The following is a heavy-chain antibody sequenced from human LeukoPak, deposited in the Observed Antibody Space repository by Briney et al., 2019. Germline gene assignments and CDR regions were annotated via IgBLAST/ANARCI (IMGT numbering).Heavy chain of an antibody. V-gene: IGHV1-69*04. D-gene: IGHD3-22*01. J-gene: IGHJ4*02. CDR2: IIPILGIA. CDR1: SYIFTNYG. CDR3: ARGRHYYDSSGYYRDY. Sequence: ASVKVSCKASSYIFTNYGISWVRQAPGQGLEWMGRIIPILGIANYAQKFQGRVTITADKSTSTAYMELSSLRSEDTAVYYCARGRHYYDSSGYYRDYWGQGTLVTVSS.